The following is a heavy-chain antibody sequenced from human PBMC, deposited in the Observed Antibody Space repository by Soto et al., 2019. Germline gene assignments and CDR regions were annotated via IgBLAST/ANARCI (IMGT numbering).Heavy chain of an antibody. V-gene: IGHV1-46*01. D-gene: IGHD7-27*01. J-gene: IGHJ4*02. Sequence: ASVKVSCKACGYTFTSYYMHWVRQAPGQGLEWMGIINPSGGSTSYAQKFQGRVTMTRDTSTSTVYMELSSLRSEDTAVYYCARTLTGEYYFDYWGQGTLVTVSS. CDR1: GYTFTSYY. CDR2: INPSGGST. CDR3: ARTLTGEYYFDY.